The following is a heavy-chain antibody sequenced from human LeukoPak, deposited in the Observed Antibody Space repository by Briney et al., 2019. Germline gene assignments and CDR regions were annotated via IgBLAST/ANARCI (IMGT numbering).Heavy chain of an antibody. V-gene: IGHV3-21*01. CDR3: ARDYGAAAGLIDY. CDR2: ISRSSSNI. CDR1: GFTFSSYS. J-gene: IGHJ4*02. D-gene: IGHD6-13*01. Sequence: GGSLRLSCAASGFTFSSYSMNWVRQAPGKGLEWVSSISRSSSNIYYTDSLKGRFTISRDNAKNSLYLQMNSLRAEDTAVYYCARDYGAAAGLIDYWGQGTLVTVSS.